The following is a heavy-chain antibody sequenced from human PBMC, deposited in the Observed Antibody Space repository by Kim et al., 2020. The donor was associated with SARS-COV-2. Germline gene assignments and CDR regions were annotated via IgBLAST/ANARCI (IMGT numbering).Heavy chain of an antibody. Sequence: SETLSLTCTVSGGSISSSTYYWGWIRQPPGKGLEWIGSVYYSGSTYYNPSLKSRVTISVDTSKNQFSLKLSSVTAADTAVYYCARHKRMKAARLGAVGSWGQGTLVAVSS. J-gene: IGHJ5*02. CDR1: GGSISSSTYY. CDR3: ARHKRMKAARLGAVGS. D-gene: IGHD6-6*01. V-gene: IGHV4-39*01. CDR2: VYYSGST.